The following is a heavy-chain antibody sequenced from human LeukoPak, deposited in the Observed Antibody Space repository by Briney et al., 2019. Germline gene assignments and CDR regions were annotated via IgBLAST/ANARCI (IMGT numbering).Heavy chain of an antibody. V-gene: IGHV3-23*01. D-gene: IGHD2-2*02. CDR2: ISGVADRT. J-gene: IGHJ3*02. CDR1: GFTFSSYA. CDR3: AKEFSYKGAFDI. Sequence: GGSLRLSCAASGFTFSSYAMSWVRQAPGKGLEWVSAISGVADRTYYADSVKGRFTISRDNAKNTLYLQMNSLRAEDTAVYYCAKEFSYKGAFDIWGQGTMVTVSS.